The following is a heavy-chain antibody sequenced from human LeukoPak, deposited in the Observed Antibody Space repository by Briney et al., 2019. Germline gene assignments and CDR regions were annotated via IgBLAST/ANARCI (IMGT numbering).Heavy chain of an antibody. J-gene: IGHJ4*02. Sequence: GGSLRLSCAASGFTFNNYAMTWVRQAPGKGLEWVSPISGSGGSTHYADSVKGRFTISRDSSKNTLYLQMNSLGAEDTAVYHCAKDRSAYCSGTSCYSSFDYWGQGALVTVSS. CDR1: GFTFNNYA. D-gene: IGHD2-2*02. CDR3: AKDRSAYCSGTSCYSSFDY. V-gene: IGHV3-23*01. CDR2: ISGSGGST.